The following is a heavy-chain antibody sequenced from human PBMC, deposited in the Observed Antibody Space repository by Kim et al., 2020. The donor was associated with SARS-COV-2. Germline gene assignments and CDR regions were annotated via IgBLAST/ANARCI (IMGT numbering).Heavy chain of an antibody. D-gene: IGHD1-26*01. V-gene: IGHV4-59*01. CDR3: ARVGLYSGSYYFDF. Sequence: NPSLHSRVTGSVDTSKNQFSLRLRSVTAADTAVYYCARVGLYSGSYYFDFWGQGTLVTVSS. J-gene: IGHJ4*02.